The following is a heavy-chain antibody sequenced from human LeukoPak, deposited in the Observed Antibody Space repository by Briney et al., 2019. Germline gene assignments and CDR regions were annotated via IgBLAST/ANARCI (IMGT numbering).Heavy chain of an antibody. Sequence: GSLRLSCATSGFTFSSYWMSWVRQAPGKGLEWVANIKQDGSEKYYVDSVKGRFTISRDNAKNSLYLQMNSLRAEDTAVYFCARDPYKHNDYGNYGAFDIWGQGTMVTVSS. J-gene: IGHJ3*02. CDR2: IKQDGSEK. CDR3: ARDPYKHNDYGNYGAFDI. D-gene: IGHD4-11*01. CDR1: GFTFSSYW. V-gene: IGHV3-7*01.